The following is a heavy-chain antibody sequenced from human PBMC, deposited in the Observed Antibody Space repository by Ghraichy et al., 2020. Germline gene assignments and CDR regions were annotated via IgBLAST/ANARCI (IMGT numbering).Heavy chain of an antibody. Sequence: GGSLRLSCAASGFTFSDYYMSWIRQAPGKGLEWVSYISSSSSYTNYADSVKGRFTISRDNAKNSLYLQMNSLRAEDTAVYYCAREGYCTGGVCYGRFDPWGQGTLVTVSS. V-gene: IGHV3-11*06. CDR1: GFTFSDYY. CDR3: AREGYCTGGVCYGRFDP. CDR2: ISSSSSYT. D-gene: IGHD2-8*02. J-gene: IGHJ5*02.